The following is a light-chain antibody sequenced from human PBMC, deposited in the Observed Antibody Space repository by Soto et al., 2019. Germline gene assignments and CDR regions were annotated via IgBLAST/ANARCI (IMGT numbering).Light chain of an antibody. J-gene: IGKJ1*01. CDR3: QQCYSSPRT. V-gene: IGKV1-39*01. Sequence: DIQMTQSPSTLSAGVGDRVTITCRASQRISTCLNWYQQKPGKAPTLLIYAASSLQSGVPSRFSGGGSGTDFTLTINTLQPGDFATYFCQQCYSSPRTFGQGTKVEIK. CDR1: QRISTC. CDR2: AAS.